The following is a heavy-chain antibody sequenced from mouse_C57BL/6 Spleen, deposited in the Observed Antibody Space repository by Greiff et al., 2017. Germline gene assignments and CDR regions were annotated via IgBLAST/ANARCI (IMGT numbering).Heavy chain of an antibody. CDR1: GYAFTNYL. CDR2: INPGSGGT. D-gene: IGHD1-1*01. J-gene: IGHJ3*01. Sequence: VQLQQSGAELVRPGTSVKVSCKASGYAFTNYLIEWVKQRPGQGLEWIGVINPGSGGTNYNEKFKGKATLTADKSSSTAYMQLSSLTSEDSAVYFCARTYYVSSPGWFAYWGQGTLVTVSA. V-gene: IGHV1-54*01. CDR3: ARTYYVSSPGWFAY.